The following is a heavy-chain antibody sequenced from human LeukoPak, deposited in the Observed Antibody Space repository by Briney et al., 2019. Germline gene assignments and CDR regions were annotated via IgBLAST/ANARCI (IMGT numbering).Heavy chain of an antibody. CDR2: INPNSGGT. V-gene: IGHV1-2*02. Sequence: ASVKVSCKASGYTFTGYYMHWVRQAPGQGLEWRGWINPNSGGTNYAQKFQGRVTMTRDTSISTAYMELSRLRSDDTAVYYCARDYSGYRSGWYDYWGQGTLVTVSS. D-gene: IGHD6-19*01. CDR1: GYTFTGYY. CDR3: ARDYSGYRSGWYDY. J-gene: IGHJ4*02.